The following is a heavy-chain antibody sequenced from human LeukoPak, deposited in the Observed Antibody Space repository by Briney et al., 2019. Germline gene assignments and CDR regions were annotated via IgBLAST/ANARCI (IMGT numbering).Heavy chain of an antibody. D-gene: IGHD1-1*01. CDR2: IWYDGSNK. Sequence: GRSLRLSCAASGFTFSNHGMHWVRQAPGKGLEWVALIWYDGSNKEYAESVKGRFTISRDNSKNTLYLQMNSLRDEDTAVYYCARDQGTSTTAPKRKGRFDPWGQGALVTVSS. CDR3: ARDQGTSTTAPKRKGRFDP. J-gene: IGHJ5*02. V-gene: IGHV3-33*01. CDR1: GFTFSNHG.